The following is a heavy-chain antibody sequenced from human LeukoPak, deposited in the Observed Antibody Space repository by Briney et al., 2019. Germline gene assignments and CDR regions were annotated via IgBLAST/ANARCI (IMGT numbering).Heavy chain of an antibody. CDR1: GDSISGNY. Sequence: SETLSLTCTVSGDSISGNYWTWLRQPPGKGREWIGYIYYSGSTNYNASLKSRVTISVDTSKNQFSLKLSSVTAADTAVYYCARLGDGDNLRYFDYWGQGTLVTVSS. CDR3: ARLGDGDNLRYFDY. D-gene: IGHD5-24*01. J-gene: IGHJ4*02. CDR2: IYYSGST. V-gene: IGHV4-59*08.